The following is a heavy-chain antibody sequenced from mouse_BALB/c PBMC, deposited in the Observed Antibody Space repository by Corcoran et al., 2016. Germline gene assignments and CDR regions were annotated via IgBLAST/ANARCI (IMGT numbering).Heavy chain of an antibody. CDR2: INTYTGEP. V-gene: IGHV9-1*02. CDR3: ARWNGNFRFDY. D-gene: IGHD2-1*01. J-gene: IGHJ2*01. Sequence: QTQLVQSGPELKNPGETVKISCKASGYPFTNYGMNWVKQAPGKGLKWMGWINTYTGEPTYADDFKGRFAFSLETSASTAYLQINNLKNEDMATYFCARWNGNFRFDYWGQGTTLTVSS. CDR1: GYPFTNYG.